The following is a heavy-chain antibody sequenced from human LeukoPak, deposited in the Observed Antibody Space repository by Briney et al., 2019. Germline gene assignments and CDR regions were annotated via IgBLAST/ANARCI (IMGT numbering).Heavy chain of an antibody. J-gene: IGHJ4*02. CDR2: ISGSGGST. CDR3: AKDTTARYYYFDY. D-gene: IGHD1-26*01. V-gene: IGHV3-23*01. CDR1: GFTVSGNF. Sequence: GGSLRLSCAASGFTVSGNFMTWVRQAPGKGLEWVSAISGSGGSTYYADSVKGRFTISRDNSKNTLYLQMNSLRAEDTAVYYCAKDTTARYYYFDYWGQGTLVTVSS.